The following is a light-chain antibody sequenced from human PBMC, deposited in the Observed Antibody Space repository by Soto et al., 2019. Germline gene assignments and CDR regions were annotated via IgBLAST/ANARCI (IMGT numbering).Light chain of an antibody. CDR2: GNT. J-gene: IGLJ3*02. CDR1: SSNIGAGFH. V-gene: IGLV1-40*01. CDR3: QSHDSSLSGSV. Sequence: QSVLTQPPSVSGAPGQRVTISCTGSSSNIGAGFHVHWYQHLPGTAPKLLIYGNTNRPSGVPDRFSGSKSGTSASLAITGLQAADEADYYCQSHDSSLSGSVFGGGTKLTVL.